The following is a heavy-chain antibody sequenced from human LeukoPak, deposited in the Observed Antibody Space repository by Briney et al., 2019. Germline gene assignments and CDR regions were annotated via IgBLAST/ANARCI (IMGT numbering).Heavy chain of an antibody. CDR3: AGRWFRGRYYFDY. CDR2: IIPIFGTA. V-gene: IGHV1-69*13. Sequence: SVKVSCKASGGTFSSYAISWVRQAPGQGLEWMGGIIPIFGTANYAQKFQGRVTITADESTSTAYMELSSLRSEDTAVYYCAGRWFRGRYYFDYWGQGTMVTVSS. J-gene: IGHJ4*02. CDR1: GGTFSSYA. D-gene: IGHD2-15*01.